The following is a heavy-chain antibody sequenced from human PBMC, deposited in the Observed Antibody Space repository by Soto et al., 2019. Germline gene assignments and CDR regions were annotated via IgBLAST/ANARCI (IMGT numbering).Heavy chain of an antibody. J-gene: IGHJ4*02. D-gene: IGHD3-10*01. V-gene: IGHV4-61*01. CDR3: ARGTLLWYFDY. Sequence: QVQLQESGPGLVKPSETLSLTCTVSGGSVSSGSYYWSWIRQPPGKGLEWIGYIYYSGSTNYNPPPKSRVTISVDTSKNQFSLKLSSVTAADTAVYYCARGTLLWYFDYWGQGTLVTVSS. CDR1: GGSVSSGSYY. CDR2: IYYSGST.